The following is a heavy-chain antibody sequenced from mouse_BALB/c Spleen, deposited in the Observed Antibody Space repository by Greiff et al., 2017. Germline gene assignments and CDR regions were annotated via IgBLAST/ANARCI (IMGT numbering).Heavy chain of an antibody. V-gene: IGHV5-9-3*01. CDR3: ARHGKKTGTDY. J-gene: IGHJ2*01. CDR1: GFTFSSYA. Sequence: DVMLVESGGGLVKPGGSLKLSCAASGFTFSSYAMSWVRQTPEKRLEWVATISSGGSYTYYPDSVKGRFTISRDNAKNTLYLQMSSLRSEDTAMYYCARHGKKTGTDYWGQGTTLTVSS. D-gene: IGHD4-1*01. CDR2: ISSGGSYT.